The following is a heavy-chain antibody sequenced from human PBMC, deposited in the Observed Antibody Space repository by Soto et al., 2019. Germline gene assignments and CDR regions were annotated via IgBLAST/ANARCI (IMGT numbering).Heavy chain of an antibody. CDR2: ISGSGGST. D-gene: IGHD6-19*01. CDR3: AKDPLPSSGWLGSFDY. Sequence: EVQLLESGGGLVQPGGSLRLSCAASGFTFSSYAMSWVRQAPGKGLEWVSAISGSGGSTYYADSVKGRFTISRDNSKNTLYLQMNSLRAEDTAVYYCAKDPLPSSGWLGSFDYWGQGTLVTVSS. J-gene: IGHJ4*02. CDR1: GFTFSSYA. V-gene: IGHV3-23*01.